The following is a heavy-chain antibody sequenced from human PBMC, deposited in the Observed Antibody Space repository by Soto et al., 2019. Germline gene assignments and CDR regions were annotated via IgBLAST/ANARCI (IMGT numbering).Heavy chain of an antibody. V-gene: IGHV3-7*01. J-gene: IGHJ4*02. CDR3: TSEGRGYDLGR. Sequence: EVQLVESGGGLVQPEGSLRLSCAASGFTFKSHWMSWVRQTPGKGLEWVANIKPDGSEKYHVDSVKGRFTISRDNAENSLFLQMDRLRVEDTAVYYCTSEGRGYDLGRWGQGTLVTVSS. CDR1: GFTFKSHW. D-gene: IGHD5-12*01. CDR2: IKPDGSEK.